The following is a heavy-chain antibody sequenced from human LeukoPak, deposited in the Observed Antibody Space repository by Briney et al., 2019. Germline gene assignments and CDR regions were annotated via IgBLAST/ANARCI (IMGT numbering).Heavy chain of an antibody. CDR1: GFAISNSW. CDR3: ARLNEPAAPIPYYYYYGMDV. V-gene: IGHV3-7*01. J-gene: IGHJ6*02. Sequence: GGSLRLSCVVSGFAISNSWMTWVRQAPGKGLEWVANIKQDGSEKHYVDSVRGRFTISRDNVKDSLYLQMNSLRVEDTAVYYCARLNEPAAPIPYYYYYGMDVWGQGTTVTVSS. D-gene: IGHD2-2*01. CDR2: IKQDGSEK.